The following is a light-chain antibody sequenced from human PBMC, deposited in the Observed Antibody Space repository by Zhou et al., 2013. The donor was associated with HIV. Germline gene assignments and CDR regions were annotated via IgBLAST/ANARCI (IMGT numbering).Light chain of an antibody. CDR1: QNVLHSNGYNY. J-gene: IGKJ3*01. CDR2: LGS. V-gene: IGKV2-28*01. CDR3: MQALQTPFT. Sequence: EIVLTQSPLSLPVTPGEPASISCRSDQNVLHSNGYNYLDWYLQKPGQSPQLLIYLGSNRASGVPDRFSGSGSGTDFTLKISRVEAEDVGVYYCMQALQTPFTFGPGTKVDIK.